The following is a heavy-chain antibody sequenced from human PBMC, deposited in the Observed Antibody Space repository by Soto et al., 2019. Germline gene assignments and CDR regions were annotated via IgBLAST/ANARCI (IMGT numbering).Heavy chain of an antibody. CDR1: GDTFSGYP. Sequence: QVQLVQSGAELKKPGSSVKVSCKASGDTFSGYPINWVRQAPGGGLEWMGRVIPVFGTTNDAQRFEGRVTFTADESTNTAYTELRSLLSEDTAVYYCARDGGFGELKYWGPGTLVTVSS. D-gene: IGHD3-10*01. V-gene: IGHV1-69*18. CDR2: VIPVFGTT. J-gene: IGHJ4*02. CDR3: ARDGGFGELKY.